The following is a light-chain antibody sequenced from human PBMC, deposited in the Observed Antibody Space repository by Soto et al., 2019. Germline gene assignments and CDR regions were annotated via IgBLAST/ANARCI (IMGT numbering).Light chain of an antibody. CDR3: QQYGSSPYP. J-gene: IGKJ2*01. Sequence: EIVLTQSPGTLSLSPGERATLSCRASQSVSSSYLAWYQQKPGQAPRLLIYGASTRATGIPDRFSGSGSGTDFPLTISRLEPEDFAVYSCQQYGSSPYPFGQGTKLEIK. CDR1: QSVSSSY. CDR2: GAS. V-gene: IGKV3-20*01.